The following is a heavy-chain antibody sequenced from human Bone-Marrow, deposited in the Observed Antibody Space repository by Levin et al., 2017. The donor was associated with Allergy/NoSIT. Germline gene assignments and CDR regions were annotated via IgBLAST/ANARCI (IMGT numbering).Heavy chain of an antibody. CDR3: ARAIRESAGSGYYPYYFDS. CDR1: GDTLTSYA. D-gene: IGHD3-22*01. V-gene: IGHV1-69*10. CDR2: FIPILDSP. J-gene: IGHJ4*02. Sequence: SVKVSCKASGDTLTSYAFSWVRQSPGQGLQWMGGFIPILDSPNYAREFQDRVTITADRSTGTTYLELSSLRPEDAAVYYCARAIRESAGSGYYPYYFDSWGRGTLVTVSS.